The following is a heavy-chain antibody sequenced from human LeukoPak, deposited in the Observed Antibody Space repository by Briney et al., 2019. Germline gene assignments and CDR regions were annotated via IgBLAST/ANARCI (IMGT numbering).Heavy chain of an antibody. J-gene: IGHJ6*03. CDR3: ARVKDPGGYYYYYYMDV. CDR1: GYSISSGYY. CDR2: FYDSGST. D-gene: IGHD3-16*01. Sequence: SETLSLTCTVSGYSISSGYYWGWIRQPPGKGLEWIGSFYDSGSTKYNPSLKSRVTISIDTSKNQFSLKVTSVTAADTAVYYCARVKDPGGYYYYYYMDVWGKGTTVAVSS. V-gene: IGHV4-38-2*02.